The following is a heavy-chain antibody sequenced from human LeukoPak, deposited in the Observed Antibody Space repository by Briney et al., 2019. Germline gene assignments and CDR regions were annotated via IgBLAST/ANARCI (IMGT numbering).Heavy chain of an antibody. D-gene: IGHD5-18*01. CDR1: GFTFSSYA. CDR3: ARDQGYRYGSTYRSTVFDY. CDR2: ISYDGSNK. J-gene: IGHJ4*02. Sequence: GGSLRLSCAASGFTFSSYAMHWVRQAPGKGLEWVAVISYDGSNKYYADSVKGRFTISRDNAKNSLDLQMNSLRADDTAVYYCARDQGYRYGSTYRSTVFDYWGQGTLVTVSS. V-gene: IGHV3-30*04.